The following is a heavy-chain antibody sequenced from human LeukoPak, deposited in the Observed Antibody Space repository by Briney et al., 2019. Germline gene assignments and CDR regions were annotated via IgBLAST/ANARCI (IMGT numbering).Heavy chain of an antibody. D-gene: IGHD3-3*01. Sequence: SETLSLTCTVSGGSISSYYWSWIRQPPGKGLEWIGYIYYSGSTNYNPSLKSRVTISVDTSKNQFSLKLSSVTAADTAVYYCARHEGRYYDFWSGYYSPDAFDIWGQGTMVTVSS. CDR3: ARHEGRYYDFWSGYYSPDAFDI. V-gene: IGHV4-59*08. CDR2: IYYSGST. J-gene: IGHJ3*02. CDR1: GGSISSYY.